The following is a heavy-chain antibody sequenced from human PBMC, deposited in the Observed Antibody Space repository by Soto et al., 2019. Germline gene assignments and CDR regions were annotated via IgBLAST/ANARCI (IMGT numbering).Heavy chain of an antibody. V-gene: IGHV3-30*18. D-gene: IGHD1-26*01. CDR1: GFTFSSYG. J-gene: IGHJ4*02. Sequence: HPGGSLRLSCAASGFTFSSYGMHWVRQAPGKGLEWVAVISYDGSNKYYADSVKGRFTISRDNSKNTLYLQMNSLRAEDTAVYYCAKEGLGSYLPNDYWGQGTLVTVSS. CDR3: AKEGLGSYLPNDY. CDR2: ISYDGSNK.